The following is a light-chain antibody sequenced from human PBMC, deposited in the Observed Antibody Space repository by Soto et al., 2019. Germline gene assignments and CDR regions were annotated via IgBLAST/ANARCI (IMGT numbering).Light chain of an antibody. V-gene: IGKV3-11*01. CDR1: QSVSSH. J-gene: IGKJ5*01. CDR3: QQRSSAIT. Sequence: EIVSTQSPATLSLSPGERATLSCRASQSVSSHLAWFQQRPGQAPRLLIYDASNRATGIPARFSGRGSGTDFTLTISSLEPEDFAVYYCQQRSSAITFGQGTRLEIK. CDR2: DAS.